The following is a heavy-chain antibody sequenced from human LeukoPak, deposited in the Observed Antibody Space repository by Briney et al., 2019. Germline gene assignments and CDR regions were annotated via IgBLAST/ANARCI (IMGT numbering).Heavy chain of an antibody. CDR2: VVHSGST. J-gene: IGHJ5*02. CDR1: GGSISSNKW. V-gene: IGHV4-4*02. D-gene: IGHD3-10*01. CDR3: ARGAYFYGSGINWFDP. Sequence: SSETLSLTCAVSGGSISSNKWWSWLRQAPGKGLEWLGEVVHSGSTNYNPSLKSRVTISLDTSKNQFSLKLSSVTAADTAVYYCARGAYFYGSGINWFDPWGQGTLITVSS.